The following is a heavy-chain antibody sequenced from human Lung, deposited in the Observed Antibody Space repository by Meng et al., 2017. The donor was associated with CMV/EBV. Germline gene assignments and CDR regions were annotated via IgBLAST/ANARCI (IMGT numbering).Heavy chain of an antibody. CDR2: IRDTGYSK. CDR3: AKDMTTTYYYYGMDV. V-gene: IGHV3-30*02. D-gene: IGHD4-11*01. J-gene: IGHJ6*02. Sequence: GESLKISCAAPGFTFSTFGIHWVRQAPGKGLEWVAFIRDTGYSKYYADSVKGRFTISRDNSKNTLYLQMDSLRAEDTAVYYCAKDMTTTYYYYGMDVWGQGTTVTVSS. CDR1: GFTFSTFG.